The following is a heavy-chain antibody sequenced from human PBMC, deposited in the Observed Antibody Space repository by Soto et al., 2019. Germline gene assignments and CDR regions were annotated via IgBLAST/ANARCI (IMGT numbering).Heavy chain of an antibody. CDR3: ARVMAAMQNWLDP. V-gene: IGHV4-30-4*01. CDR1: GCSISSIDYF. J-gene: IGHJ5*02. CDR2: IYHTGTT. D-gene: IGHD2-2*01. Sequence: QVQLQESGPGLVKPSQTLSLTCSVSGCSISSIDYFWSWIRQPPGKGLEWIGVIYHTGTTYYNPSLRSRVTISIDTSKRQFSMKLNSVTAADTAVYYCARVMAAMQNWLDPWGQGTLVTVSP.